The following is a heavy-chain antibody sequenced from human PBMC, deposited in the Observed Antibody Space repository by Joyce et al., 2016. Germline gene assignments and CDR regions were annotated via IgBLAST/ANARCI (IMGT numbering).Heavy chain of an antibody. CDR2: INDRGST. J-gene: IGHJ4*01. CDR3: ARPVYCSATTCAGPFHI. CDR1: GGSLSIYF. V-gene: IGHV4-34*01. D-gene: IGHD2-15*01. Sequence: HVHLQQWGAGLLKPSETFSLSCAVYGGSLSIYFWSWIRQSPGKGLEWIGQINDRGSTTYNPSLKRRVTISVDTSKNQFSLKLSSVAAADTAVYYCARPVYCSATTCAGPFHIWGQGTLVTVSS.